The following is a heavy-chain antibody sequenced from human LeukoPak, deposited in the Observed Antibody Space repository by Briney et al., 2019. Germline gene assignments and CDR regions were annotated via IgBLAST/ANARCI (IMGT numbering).Heavy chain of an antibody. CDR2: ISGSGDST. CDR1: GFTFSNFA. D-gene: IGHD2-2*01. CDR3: ANLASSVVPAAIGY. J-gene: IGHJ4*02. Sequence: GGSLRLSCAASGFTFSNFAMSWARQAPGKGLEWVSSISGSGDSTYYADSVKGRFTISRDNSKNTLYLQMNSPRAEDTAVYRCANLASSVVPAAIGYRGQGSLVTVSS. V-gene: IGHV3-23*01.